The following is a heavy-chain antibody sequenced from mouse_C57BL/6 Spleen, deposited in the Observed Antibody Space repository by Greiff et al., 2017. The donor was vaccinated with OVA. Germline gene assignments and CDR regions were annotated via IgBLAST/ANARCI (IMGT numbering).Heavy chain of an antibody. CDR1: GYTFTSYW. V-gene: IGHV1-52*01. Sequence: QVQLKQPGAELVRPGSSVKLSCKASGYTFTSYWMHWVKQRPIQGLEWIGNIDPSDSETHYNQKFKDKATLTVDKSSSTAYMQLSSLTSEDSAVYYCARSLSTVVATGYFDVWGTGTTVTVSS. CDR2: IDPSDSET. D-gene: IGHD1-1*01. J-gene: IGHJ1*03. CDR3: ARSLSTVVATGYFDV.